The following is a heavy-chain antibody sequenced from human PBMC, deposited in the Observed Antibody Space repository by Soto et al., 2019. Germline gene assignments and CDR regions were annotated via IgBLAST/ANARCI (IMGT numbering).Heavy chain of an antibody. D-gene: IGHD2-2*01. CDR3: ARLGGYCSTTGCYGYYAMDV. CDR2: IYYSGNT. J-gene: IGHJ6*02. CDR1: GGSISSSNYY. Sequence: SETLSLTCTVSGGSISSSNYYWGWIRQPPGKGLEWIGSIYYSGNTYYNPYLKSRVTMSVDTSKNQFSLKLSSVTAADTAVYYCARLGGYCSTTGCYGYYAMDVWGQGTTVTVSS. V-gene: IGHV4-39*01.